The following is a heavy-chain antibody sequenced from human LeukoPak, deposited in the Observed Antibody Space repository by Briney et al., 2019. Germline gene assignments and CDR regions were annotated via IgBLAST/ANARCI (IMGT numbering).Heavy chain of an antibody. CDR1: GGSVTSYY. CDR2: IYNTGST. D-gene: IGHD3-22*01. V-gene: IGHV4-4*07. Sequence: SETLSLTCTVFGGSVTSYYWNWIRQPAGKGLEWVGRIYNTGSTWYNPSLKSRVSMSIDTSKNQFSLKLHSVTAADAAVYYCARDIGNYYDYIYRYYYDYWSQGSLVTISS. CDR3: ARDIGNYYDYIYRYYYDY. J-gene: IGHJ4*02.